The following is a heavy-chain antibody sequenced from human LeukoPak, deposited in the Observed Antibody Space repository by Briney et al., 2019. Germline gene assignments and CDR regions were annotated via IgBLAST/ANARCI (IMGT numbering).Heavy chain of an antibody. D-gene: IGHD3-10*01. J-gene: IGHJ4*02. CDR3: ARDRGSLDFDY. CDR2: INSDGSSI. Sequence: SGGSLRLSCAASGFTFSSNWMHWVRQAPGKGLVWVSRINSDGSSISYADSVKGRFTISRDNAKNTLYLQMNSLRAEDTAVYYCARDRGSLDFDYWGQGTLVTVSS. CDR1: GFTFSSNW. V-gene: IGHV3-74*01.